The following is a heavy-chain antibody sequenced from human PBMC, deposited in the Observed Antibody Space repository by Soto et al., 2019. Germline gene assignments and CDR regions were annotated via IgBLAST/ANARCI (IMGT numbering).Heavy chain of an antibody. CDR3: AKVGPYYDILTGYYYYFDY. V-gene: IGHV3-23*01. CDR2: ISGSGGST. Sequence: EVQLLESGGGLVQPGGSLRLSCAASGFTFSSYAMSWVRQAPGKGLEWVSAISGSGGSTYYADSVKGRFTISRDNSKNTLYLQMNSLRAEDTDVYYCAKVGPYYDILTGYYYYFDYWGQGTLVTVSS. D-gene: IGHD3-9*01. CDR1: GFTFSSYA. J-gene: IGHJ4*02.